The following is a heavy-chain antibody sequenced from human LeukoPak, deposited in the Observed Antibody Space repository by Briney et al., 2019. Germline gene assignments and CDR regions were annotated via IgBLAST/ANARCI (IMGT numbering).Heavy chain of an antibody. V-gene: IGHV3-7*01. CDR1: GFTFSSYW. D-gene: IGHD4-17*01. J-gene: IGHJ4*02. CDR3: ARVREDYEYYFDY. CDR2: IKQDGSEK. Sequence: PGGSLRLSCAASGFTFSSYWMSWVRQAPGKGLEWVANIKQDGSEKYYVDSVKGRFTISRDNAKNSLYLQMNSLRAEDTAVYYCARVREDYEYYFDYWGQGTLVTVSS.